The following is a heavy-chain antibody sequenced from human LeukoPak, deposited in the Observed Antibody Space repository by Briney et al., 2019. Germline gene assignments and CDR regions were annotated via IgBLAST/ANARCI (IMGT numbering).Heavy chain of an antibody. V-gene: IGHV3-23*01. CDR2: ITGSSDNT. J-gene: IGHJ3*02. CDR3: ARRGGSNGWGDFDI. Sequence: GGSLRLSCATSGFIFSGHVMNWVRLAPGKGPAWVSSITGSSDNTYYADSVKGRFTISRDNSKSTLYLQMNSLSGEDTALYYCARRGGSNGWGDFDIWGQGTMVTVSS. CDR1: GFIFSGHV. D-gene: IGHD6-19*01.